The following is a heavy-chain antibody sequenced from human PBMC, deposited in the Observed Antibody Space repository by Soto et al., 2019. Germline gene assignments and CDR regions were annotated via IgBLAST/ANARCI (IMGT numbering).Heavy chain of an antibody. CDR3: GRNYGGANTGIDY. Sequence: PGESLKISCEGSGYTFTYYLICWVRQMPVKGLEWMGVTYPFDSDTRYSPSFQGRVTISAVQSTNTAYLELSRLQASDTAIYYCGRNYGGANTGIDYLGQGTLVAVSP. D-gene: IGHD3-16*01. CDR1: GYTFTYYL. V-gene: IGHV5-51*01. J-gene: IGHJ4*01. CDR2: TYPFDSDT.